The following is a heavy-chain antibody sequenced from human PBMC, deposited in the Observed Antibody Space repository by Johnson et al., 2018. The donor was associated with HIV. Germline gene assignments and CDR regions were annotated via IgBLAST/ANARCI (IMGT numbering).Heavy chain of an antibody. J-gene: IGHJ3*02. Sequence: QMQLVESGGGLVKPGGSLRLSCVASGFTFSDYYMSWIRQAPGKGLEWVSYISSSGSTIYYADSVKGRFTISRDNAQNSLYLQMNSLRAEDTAVYYCARDHTRIQLWFRVAVEIWGQGTMVTVSS. D-gene: IGHD5-18*01. CDR3: ARDHTRIQLWFRVAVEI. V-gene: IGHV3-11*04. CDR1: GFTFSDYY. CDR2: ISSSGSTI.